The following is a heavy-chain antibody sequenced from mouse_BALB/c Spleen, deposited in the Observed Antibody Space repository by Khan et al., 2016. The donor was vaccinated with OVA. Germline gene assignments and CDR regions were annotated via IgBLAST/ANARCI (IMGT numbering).Heavy chain of an antibody. Sequence: EVQLQESGPGLVQPSQTLSLTCSVTGDSITSGFWSWIRKFPGNKLEYMGYMIYSGYTYYNPSLKSRLSITRHTSKNQYYLQLNSVTTEDTATYYCARSTYRYAFAYWGQGTLVTVSA. CDR2: MIYSGYT. V-gene: IGHV3-8*02. J-gene: IGHJ3*01. CDR3: ARSTYRYAFAY. CDR1: GDSITSGF. D-gene: IGHD2-14*01.